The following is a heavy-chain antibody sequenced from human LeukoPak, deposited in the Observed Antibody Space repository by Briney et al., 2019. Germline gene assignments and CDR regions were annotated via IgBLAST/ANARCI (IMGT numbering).Heavy chain of an antibody. Sequence: SETLSLTCTVSGGSISSYYWSWIRQPPGKGLEWIGYIYYSGSTNYNPSLKSRVTISVDTSKNQFSLKLSSVTAADTAVYYCARQRDYYDSSGYSGFDYWGKGTLVTVSS. CDR3: ARQRDYYDSSGYSGFDY. D-gene: IGHD3-22*01. V-gene: IGHV4-59*08. CDR1: GGSISSYY. CDR2: IYYSGST. J-gene: IGHJ4*02.